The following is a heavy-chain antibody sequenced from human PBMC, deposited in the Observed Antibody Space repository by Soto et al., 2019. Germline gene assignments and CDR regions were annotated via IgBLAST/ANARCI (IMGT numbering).Heavy chain of an antibody. D-gene: IGHD3-10*01. J-gene: IGHJ4*02. CDR3: ARGMLFLWFGEPLYLER. V-gene: IGHV1-18*01. Sequence: SVKVSCKASGHTFTSYGISWVRQASVQGLEWMGWISAYNGNTNYAQKLQGRVTMTTDTSTSTAYMELRSLRSDETAVYYCARGMLFLWFGEPLYLERGGKGSVVTVSS. CDR1: GHTFTSYG. CDR2: ISAYNGNT.